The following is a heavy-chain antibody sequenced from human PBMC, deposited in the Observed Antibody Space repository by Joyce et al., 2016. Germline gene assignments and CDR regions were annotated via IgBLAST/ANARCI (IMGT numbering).Heavy chain of an antibody. CDR2: NYTNASGT. J-gene: IGHJ4*02. CDR1: GYTFVNYW. CDR3: ARHRGGGNFVPFDY. V-gene: IGHV5-10-1*03. D-gene: IGHD4-23*01. Sequence: EDHLVQSGAEMKKPGESLRISCMVSGYTFVNYWISWVRQMPGKGLEWRGRNYTNASGTEYSPSFQGHVTISADKSISTAYLQWSSLKASDTAIYYCARHRGGGNFVPFDYWGQGTLVTVSS.